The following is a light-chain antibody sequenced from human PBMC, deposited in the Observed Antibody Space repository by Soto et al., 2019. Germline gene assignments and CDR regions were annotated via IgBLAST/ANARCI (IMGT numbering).Light chain of an antibody. CDR2: KAS. CDR1: QNINSW. CDR3: QQYEAYPLT. J-gene: IGKJ4*01. V-gene: IGKV1-5*03. Sequence: QMTQSPSTLSASVGDRVTITCRASQNINSWLAWYQQKPGKAPKLLIHKASSLESGVPSGFSGSGSGTEFSLTISSLQVDDSATYYCQQYEAYPLTFGGGTKVEIK.